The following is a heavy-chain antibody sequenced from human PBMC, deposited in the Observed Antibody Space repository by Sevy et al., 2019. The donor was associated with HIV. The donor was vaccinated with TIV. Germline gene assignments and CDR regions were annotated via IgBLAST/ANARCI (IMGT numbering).Heavy chain of an antibody. V-gene: IGHV1-69*13. CDR1: GATFMNYA. CDR3: ARDSLYATNWAFDY. Sequence: ASVKVSCKASGATFMNYAISWVRQAPGQGLEWMGGFIPMFDTPNYAQKFQGRVTITADESTSMAYLELTSLRSEDTAVYYCARDSLYATNWAFDYWGQGTLVTVSS. CDR2: FIPMFDTP. D-gene: IGHD1-1*01. J-gene: IGHJ4*02.